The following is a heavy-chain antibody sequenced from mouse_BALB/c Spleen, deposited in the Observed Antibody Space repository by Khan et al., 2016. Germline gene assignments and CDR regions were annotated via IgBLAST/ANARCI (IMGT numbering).Heavy chain of an antibody. J-gene: IGHJ3*01. CDR2: IDPANGNT. V-gene: IGHV14-3*02. Sequence: VQLKQSGAELVKPGASVKLSCTASGFNIKDTYMHWVKQRPEQGLEWIGRIDPANGNTKYDPKFQGKATITADTSSNTADLQLSGLTSEDTAVYYCARSPYDYDVGFAYWGQGTLVTVSA. D-gene: IGHD2-4*01. CDR1: GFNIKDTY. CDR3: ARSPYDYDVGFAY.